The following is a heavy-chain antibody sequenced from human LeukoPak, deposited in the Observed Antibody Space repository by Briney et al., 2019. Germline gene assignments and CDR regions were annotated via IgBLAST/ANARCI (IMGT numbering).Heavy chain of an antibody. D-gene: IGHD3-22*01. Sequence: SGGSLRLSCAASGFTFSSYSMNWVRQAPGKGLEWVSYISSSSSTIYYADSVKGRFTISRDNAKNSLYLQMNSLRAEDTALYYCAKSDYDSSGYYFANFDYWGQGTLVTVSS. V-gene: IGHV3-48*01. CDR2: ISSSSSTI. CDR1: GFTFSSYS. CDR3: AKSDYDSSGYYFANFDY. J-gene: IGHJ4*02.